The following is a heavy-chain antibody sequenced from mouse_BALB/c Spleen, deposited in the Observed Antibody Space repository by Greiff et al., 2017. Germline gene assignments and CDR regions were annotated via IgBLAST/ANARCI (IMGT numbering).Heavy chain of an antibody. CDR1: GFTFTDYY. J-gene: IGHJ1*01. CDR3: ARGLWDDWYFDV. V-gene: IGHV7-3*02. Sequence: DVQLVESGGGLVQPGGSLRLSCATSGFTFTDYYMSWVRQPPGKALEWLGFIRNKANGYTTEYSASVKGRFTISRDNSQSILYLQMNTLRAEDSATYYGARGLWDDWYFDVWGAGTTVTVSS. D-gene: IGHD4-1*01. CDR2: IRNKANGYTT.